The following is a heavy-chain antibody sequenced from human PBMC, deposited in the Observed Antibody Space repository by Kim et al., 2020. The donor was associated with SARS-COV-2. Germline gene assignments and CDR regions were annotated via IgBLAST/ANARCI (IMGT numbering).Heavy chain of an antibody. Sequence: YYSDTVKGRFNISRENDKHSLYLRMNSLRDEDTAVYYCAKEIGQLVGGIDYGGQGTLVTVSS. J-gene: IGHJ4*02. CDR3: AKEIGQLVGGIDY. D-gene: IGHD3-10*01. V-gene: IGHV3-48*02.